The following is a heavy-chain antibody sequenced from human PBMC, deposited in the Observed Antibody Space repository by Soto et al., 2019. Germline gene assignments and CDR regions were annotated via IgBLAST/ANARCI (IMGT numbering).Heavy chain of an antibody. D-gene: IGHD4-17*01. CDR3: AKRTVGWYFDL. CDR2: ISGSGGST. Sequence: EVQLLESGGGLVQPGGSLRLSCAASGFTFSSYAMNWVRQAPGKGLEWVSVISGSGGSTYYADAVKGRFTISRDNSKNMLYLQMNSLRAEDTAVYYCAKRTVGWYFDLWGRGTLVTVSS. V-gene: IGHV3-23*01. CDR1: GFTFSSYA. J-gene: IGHJ2*01.